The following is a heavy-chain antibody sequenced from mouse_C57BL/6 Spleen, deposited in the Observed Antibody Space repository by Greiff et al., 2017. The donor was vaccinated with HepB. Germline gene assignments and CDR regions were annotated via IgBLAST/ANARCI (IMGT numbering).Heavy chain of an antibody. V-gene: IGHV5-4*01. CDR2: ISDGGSYT. J-gene: IGHJ1*03. Sequence: EVQLQESGGGLVKPGGSLKLSCAASGFTFSSYAMSWVRQTPEKRLEWVATISDGGSYTYYPDNVKGRFTISRDNAKNNLYLQMSHLKSEDTAMYYCARAGRNDYDVGYFDVWGTGTTVTVSS. CDR3: ARAGRNDYDVGYFDV. CDR1: GFTFSSYA. D-gene: IGHD2-4*01.